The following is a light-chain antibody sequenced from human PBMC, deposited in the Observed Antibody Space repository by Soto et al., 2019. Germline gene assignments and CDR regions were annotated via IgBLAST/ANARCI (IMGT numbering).Light chain of an antibody. V-gene: IGLV2-14*01. CDR3: SSYTSSSTVV. Sequence: QSALTQPASVSGSPGQSITISCTGTSSDVGGYNYVSWYQQQPGKAPKLMIYDISNRPSGVYNRFSGSKSGNTASLTISGLHDEDDADDSCSSYTSSSTVVFGGGTKLTVL. CDR1: SSDVGGYNY. CDR2: DIS. J-gene: IGLJ2*01.